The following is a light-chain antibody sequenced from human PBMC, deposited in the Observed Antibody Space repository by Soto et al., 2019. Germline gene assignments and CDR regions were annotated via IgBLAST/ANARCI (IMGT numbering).Light chain of an antibody. CDR2: SAS. CDR1: QGIGSF. V-gene: IGKV1-9*01. Sequence: DIQLTQSPSFLSASVGDRVTITCRASQGIGSFLAWYQQKPGKAPRLLIYSASTLQSGVSFRFSRSGSETEFTLTNSSLQSEDFATYHCQQFNSYPPAFGQGTKVEIK. J-gene: IGKJ1*01. CDR3: QQFNSYPPA.